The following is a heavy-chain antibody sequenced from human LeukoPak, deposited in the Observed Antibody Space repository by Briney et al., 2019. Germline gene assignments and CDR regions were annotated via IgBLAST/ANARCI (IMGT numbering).Heavy chain of an antibody. CDR2: IYTSGST. CDR3: ARVSYYYGSGSYLVDY. D-gene: IGHD3-10*01. CDR1: GGSISSYY. Sequence: SETLSLTCTVSGGSISSYYWSWIRQPAGKGLEWIGRIYTSGSTNYNPSLKSRVTMSVDTSKNQFSLKLSSVTAADTAVYYCARVSYYYGSGSYLVDYWGQGTLVTVSP. J-gene: IGHJ4*02. V-gene: IGHV4-4*07.